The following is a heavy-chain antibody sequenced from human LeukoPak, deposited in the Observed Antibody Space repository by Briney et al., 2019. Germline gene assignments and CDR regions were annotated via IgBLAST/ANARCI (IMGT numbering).Heavy chain of an antibody. CDR3: ARDFQVHGAFDYYYGMDV. CDR1: GGTFSSYA. J-gene: IGHJ6*02. V-gene: IGHV1-69*04. D-gene: IGHD3-16*01. CDR2: IIPILGIA. Sequence: GSSVKVPCKASGGTFSSYAISWVRQAPGQGLEWMGRIIPILGIANYAQKFQGRVTITADKSTSTAYMELSSLRSEDTAAYYCARDFQVHGAFDYYYGMDVWGQGTTVTVSS.